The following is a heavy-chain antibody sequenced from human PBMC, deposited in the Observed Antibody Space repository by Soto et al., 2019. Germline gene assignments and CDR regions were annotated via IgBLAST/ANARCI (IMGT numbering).Heavy chain of an antibody. CDR3: ARHGFGSLHGLVDV. J-gene: IGHJ6*02. V-gene: IGHV4-59*08. Sequence: QVQLQESGPGLVKPSETLSLTCTVSGGSITNYYCSWFRQPPGKGLEWIGYIQYSGYSAYNLSLKRRVTMSMDTSKTQFSLMLESGTATDTAVYDCARHGFGSLHGLVDVWGQGPTVIVSS. D-gene: IGHD3-10*01. CDR2: IQYSGYS. CDR1: GGSITNYY.